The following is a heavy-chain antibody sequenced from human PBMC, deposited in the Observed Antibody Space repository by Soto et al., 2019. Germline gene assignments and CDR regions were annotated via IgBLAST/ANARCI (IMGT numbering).Heavy chain of an antibody. CDR1: GGSFSGYY. Sequence: SETLSLTCAVYGGSFSGYYCSWIRQPPGKGLEWIGEINHSGITNYNPSLKSRVTISVDTSKNQFSLKLSSVTAADTAVYYCARGIYSSSYRGNDYWGQCILVTVSS. D-gene: IGHD6-6*01. V-gene: IGHV4-34*01. CDR3: ARGIYSSSYRGNDY. CDR2: INHSGIT. J-gene: IGHJ4*02.